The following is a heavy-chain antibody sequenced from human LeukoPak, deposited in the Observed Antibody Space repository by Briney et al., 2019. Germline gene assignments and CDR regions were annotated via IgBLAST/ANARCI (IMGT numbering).Heavy chain of an antibody. J-gene: IGHJ4*02. Sequence: ASVKVSCKASGYTFTSYGISWVRQAPGQGREWMGWISAYNGNTNYAQKLQGRVTMATDTSTSTAYMELRSLRSEDTAVYYCARGGRGDGYNPADYWGQGTLVTVSS. D-gene: IGHD5-24*01. CDR1: GYTFTSYG. V-gene: IGHV1-18*01. CDR2: ISAYNGNT. CDR3: ARGGRGDGYNPADY.